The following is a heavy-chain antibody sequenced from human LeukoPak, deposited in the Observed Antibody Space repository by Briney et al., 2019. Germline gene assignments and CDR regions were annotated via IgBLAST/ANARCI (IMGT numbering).Heavy chain of an antibody. CDR2: IRYDGSNK. CDR3: AKDPDY. J-gene: IGHJ4*02. Sequence: PGGSLRLSCVASGFTFSSYGMHWVRQAPGKGLEWVALIRYDGSNKYFADSVKGRFAISRDNSKKTLYLQMNSLRAEDTAVYYCAKDPDYWGQGTLVTVSS. CDR1: GFTFSSYG. V-gene: IGHV3-30*02.